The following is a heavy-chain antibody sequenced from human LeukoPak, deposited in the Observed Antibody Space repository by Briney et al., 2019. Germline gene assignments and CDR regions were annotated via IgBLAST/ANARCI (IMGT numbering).Heavy chain of an antibody. CDR2: ITYSGST. J-gene: IGHJ4*02. CDR1: GGSITSNSYY. CDR3: ARERREQLLPPYTRSVTYFDY. Sequence: SETLSLTCTVSGGSITSNSYYWGWIRQPPGKGLEWIGSITYSGSTYYNPSLKRRVTISIDTSKNQFSLKLSSVAAADTAVYYCARERREQLLPPYTRSVTYFDYWGQGTLVTVSS. D-gene: IGHD2-2*01. V-gene: IGHV4-39*07.